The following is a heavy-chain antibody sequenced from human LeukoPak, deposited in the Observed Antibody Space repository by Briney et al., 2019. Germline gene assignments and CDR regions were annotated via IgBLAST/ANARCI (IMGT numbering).Heavy chain of an antibody. Sequence: PSETLSLTCAVYGGSFSGYYWSWIRQPPGKGLEWIGEINHSGSTNYNPSLKSRVTISVDTSKNQLSLKLSSVTAADTAVYYCARVIQLRAFDIWGQGTMVTVSS. CDR2: INHSGST. V-gene: IGHV4-34*01. CDR3: ARVIQLRAFDI. J-gene: IGHJ3*02. CDR1: GGSFSGYY. D-gene: IGHD5-18*01.